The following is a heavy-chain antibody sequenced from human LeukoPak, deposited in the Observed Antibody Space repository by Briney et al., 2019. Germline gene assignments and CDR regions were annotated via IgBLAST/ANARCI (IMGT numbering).Heavy chain of an antibody. CDR2: IRSANNT. Sequence: GGSLRLSCAASGFTFSNFDMHWVRQATGKGLEWVSGIRSANNTYYSGSVKGRFTISRENAKNSVYLQMNSLRAGDTAVYYCATYASGRGSGYWGQGTLVTVSS. V-gene: IGHV3-13*01. CDR1: GFTFSNFD. J-gene: IGHJ4*02. D-gene: IGHD3-10*01. CDR3: ATYASGRGSGY.